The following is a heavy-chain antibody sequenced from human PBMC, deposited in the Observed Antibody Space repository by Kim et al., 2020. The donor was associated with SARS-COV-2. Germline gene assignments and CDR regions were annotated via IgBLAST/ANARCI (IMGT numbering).Heavy chain of an antibody. CDR1: GFTFSNAW. Sequence: GGSLRLSCAASGFTFSNAWMSWVRQAPGKGLEWVGRIKSKTDGGTTDYAAPVKGRFTISRDDSKNTLYLQMNSLKTEDTAVYYCTTALYYGSGSYSRFYYYSGMDVWGQGTTVTVSS. CDR2: IKSKTDGGTT. V-gene: IGHV3-15*01. J-gene: IGHJ6*02. CDR3: TTALYYGSGSYSRFYYYSGMDV. D-gene: IGHD3-10*01.